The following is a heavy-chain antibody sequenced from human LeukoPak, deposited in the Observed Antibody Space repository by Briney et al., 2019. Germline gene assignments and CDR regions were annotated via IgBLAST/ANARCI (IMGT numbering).Heavy chain of an antibody. Sequence: GGSLRLSCAASGFTFNNYAMNWVRQAPGKGLEWVSSISGSGGRTYYADSVKGRFTISRDNSKNTLYLQMNSLRAEDTAVYYCAKPARTDAFDIWGQGTMVTVSS. J-gene: IGHJ3*02. CDR3: AKPARTDAFDI. D-gene: IGHD1-14*01. V-gene: IGHV3-23*01. CDR2: ISGSGGRT. CDR1: GFTFNNYA.